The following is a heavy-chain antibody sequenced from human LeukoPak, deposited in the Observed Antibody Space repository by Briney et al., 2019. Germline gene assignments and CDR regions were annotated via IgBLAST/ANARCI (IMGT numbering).Heavy chain of an antibody. J-gene: IGHJ4*02. D-gene: IGHD7-27*01. CDR1: GGSISSYY. Sequence: SETLSLTCTVSGGSISSYYWSWIRQPPGKGLEWIGYIYYSGSTNYNPSLKSRVTISVDTSKNLFSLRLTSVTAADTAVYYCARHSQHSRDLGSARNFDYWGQGTLVTVSS. V-gene: IGHV4-59*08. CDR3: ARHSQHSRDLGSARNFDY. CDR2: IYYSGST.